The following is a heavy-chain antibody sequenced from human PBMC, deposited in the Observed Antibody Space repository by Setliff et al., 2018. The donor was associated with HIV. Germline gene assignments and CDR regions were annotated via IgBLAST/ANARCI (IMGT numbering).Heavy chain of an antibody. CDR1: GGSFSGYY. J-gene: IGHJ6*03. D-gene: IGHD2-15*01. CDR3: ARVSRYCSGISCYSFSYDYYMDV. Sequence: LTCAVYGGSFSGYYWSWIRQPPGKGLEWIGEINHSGSINYNPSLKSRVTISVDTSKNQFSLKLTSVTAADTAVFYCARVSRYCSGISCYSFSYDYYMDVWGKGTTVTVSS. CDR2: INHSGSI. V-gene: IGHV4-34*01.